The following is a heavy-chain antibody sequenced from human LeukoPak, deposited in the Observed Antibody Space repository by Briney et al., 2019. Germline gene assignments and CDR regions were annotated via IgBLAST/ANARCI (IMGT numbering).Heavy chain of an antibody. Sequence: TGGSLRLSCAASGFTFSTYAMSWVRQAPGKGLEWVSIISGNSGDTYYADSVKGRFTISRDNSKNTLYLQMNSLRAEDTAVYYCARAESYGMDVWGQGTTVTVSS. CDR3: ARAESYGMDV. CDR1: GFTFSTYA. CDR2: ISGNSGDT. J-gene: IGHJ6*02. V-gene: IGHV3-23*01.